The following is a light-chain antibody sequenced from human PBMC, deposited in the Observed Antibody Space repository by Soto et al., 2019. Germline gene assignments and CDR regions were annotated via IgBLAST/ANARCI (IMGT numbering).Light chain of an antibody. V-gene: IGKV4-1*01. CDR3: QQYESTPPT. CDR1: QSVLYSSNNKNY. J-gene: IGKJ2*01. Sequence: DIVMTQSPDSLAVSLGERATINCKSSQSVLYSSNNKNYLAWYQQRPGQPPKLLIYWASTRESWVPDRFSGSGSGTEFTLTITSLQAEDVAVYYCQQYESTPPTCGQGTKLEIK. CDR2: WAS.